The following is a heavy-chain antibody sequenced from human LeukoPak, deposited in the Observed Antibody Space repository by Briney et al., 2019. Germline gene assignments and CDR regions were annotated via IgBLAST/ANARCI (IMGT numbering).Heavy chain of an antibody. CDR2: IYYSGST. D-gene: IGHD5-18*01. CDR3: ASASYGSPFDY. CDR1: GGSISSYY. V-gene: IGHV4-59*08. Sequence: PSETLCLTCTVSGGSISSYYWSWIRQPPGKGLEWIGYIYYSGSTNYNSSLKSRVTISVDTSKNQFSLKLSSVTAADTAVYYCASASYGSPFDYWGQGALGSVSS. J-gene: IGHJ4*02.